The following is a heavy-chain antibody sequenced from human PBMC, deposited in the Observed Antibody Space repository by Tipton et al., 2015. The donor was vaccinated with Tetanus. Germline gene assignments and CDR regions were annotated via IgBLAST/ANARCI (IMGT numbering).Heavy chain of an antibody. D-gene: IGHD2-2*02. CDR3: ASYNIPYYFDY. CDR1: GDSISRSY. Sequence: TLSLTCTVSGDSISRSYWSWIRQSPGKGLEWIGEINYSGTTNYNPSLKSRVTMSVDTSKNQFSLRLSSVTAADTAVYYCASYNIPYYFDYWGRGTLVTVSS. V-gene: IGHV4-59*01. J-gene: IGHJ4*02. CDR2: INYSGTT.